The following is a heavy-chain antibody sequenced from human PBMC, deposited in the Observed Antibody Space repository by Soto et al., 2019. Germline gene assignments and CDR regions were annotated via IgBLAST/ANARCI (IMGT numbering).Heavy chain of an antibody. CDR2: IYSGGNT. CDR3: ARASGSRAFEN. D-gene: IGHD1-26*01. CDR1: GFTVSSNY. J-gene: IGHJ4*02. V-gene: IGHV3-53*01. Sequence: GGSLRLSCAASGFTVSSNYVSCVRQAPGKGLEWVSVIYSGGNTYYEASVKGRFTISRDSSKNTVDLQMNSLRAEDTAVYFCARASGSRAFENWGQGTLVTVSS.